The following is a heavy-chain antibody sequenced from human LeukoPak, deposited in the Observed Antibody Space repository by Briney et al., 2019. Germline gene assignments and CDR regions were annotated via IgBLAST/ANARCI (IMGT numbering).Heavy chain of an antibody. D-gene: IGHD5-18*01. J-gene: IGHJ5*01. CDR3: ARPGVTPDTNWFDS. Sequence: ASVTVSCKASGYSFTDYYIHWVRQAPGQGLEWMGWINPNSGSTNYVQKFQGRVTMTSDTSISTVYVELSRLTSDDTAVYFCARPGVTPDTNWFDSWGQGTLVTVSS. V-gene: IGHV1-2*02. CDR1: GYSFTDYY. CDR2: INPNSGST.